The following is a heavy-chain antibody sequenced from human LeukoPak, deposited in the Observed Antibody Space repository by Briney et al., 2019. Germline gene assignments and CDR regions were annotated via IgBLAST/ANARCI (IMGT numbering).Heavy chain of an antibody. J-gene: IGHJ4*02. CDR2: ISYDGEIK. Sequence: GRSLRLSCAASGFDISSSAMHWVRQAPGKGLEWVAVISYDGEIKYFADSVKGRFAMSRDNSNNTIFLEMNTLRPDDTGVYFCATPHYGGYYDMFDSWGPGTQVIVSS. CDR3: ATPHYGGYYDMFDS. CDR1: GFDISSSA. V-gene: IGHV3-30*03. D-gene: IGHD4-17*01.